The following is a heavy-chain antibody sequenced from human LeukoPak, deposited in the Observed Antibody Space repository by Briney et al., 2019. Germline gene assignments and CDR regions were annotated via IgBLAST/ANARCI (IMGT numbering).Heavy chain of an antibody. V-gene: IGHV3-23*01. Sequence: GGSLRLSCVASGFTFNTIAMIRVRQHPGKGLEWVSSIFQGGGEIHYADSVRGRFTISTDNSENTLFLQMNSLRAEDTAIYYCATYRQVMLPFESWGRGTLVTVSS. J-gene: IGHJ4*02. CDR2: IFQGGGEI. CDR3: ATYRQVMLPFES. D-gene: IGHD5-18*01. CDR1: GFTFNTIA.